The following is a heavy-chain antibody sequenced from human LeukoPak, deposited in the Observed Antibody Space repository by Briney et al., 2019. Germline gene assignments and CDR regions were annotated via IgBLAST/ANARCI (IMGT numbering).Heavy chain of an antibody. V-gene: IGHV3-11*01. D-gene: IGHD2-15*01. Sequence: PGGSLRLSCAASGFTFSDYYMAWIRQAPGKGLEWISYITSNSYSMYYADSAEGRFTISRDNAEGSVFLQMDGLRVEDTAVYYCATEVDRSFDHWGQGVLVTVSS. CDR2: ITSNSYSM. CDR1: GFTFSDYY. J-gene: IGHJ4*02. CDR3: ATEVDRSFDH.